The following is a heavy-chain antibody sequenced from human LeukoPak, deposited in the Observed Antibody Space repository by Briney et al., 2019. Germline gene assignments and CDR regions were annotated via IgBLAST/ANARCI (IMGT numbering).Heavy chain of an antibody. Sequence: SETLSLTCTVSGGSISSYYWNWIRHPPRQRLDWIGNIYYSGSTNYNPSLKSRVIILVDASKTQFSLRLRSVTAADTAVYYCARTLLRATGGGFDPWGQGTLVTVSS. CDR2: IYYSGST. CDR1: GGSISSYY. J-gene: IGHJ5*02. D-gene: IGHD3-16*01. V-gene: IGHV4-59*01. CDR3: ARTLLRATGGGFDP.